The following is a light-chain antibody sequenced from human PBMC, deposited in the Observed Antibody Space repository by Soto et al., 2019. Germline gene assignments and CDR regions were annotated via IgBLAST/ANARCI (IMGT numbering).Light chain of an antibody. V-gene: IGLV2-14*01. CDR1: SSDVGGYNY. J-gene: IGLJ1*01. CDR2: EVS. Sequence: QSALTQPASVSGSPGQSITISCTGTSSDVGGYNYVSWYQQHPGKAPKLMIYEVSNRPSGVSNRFSSSKSGNTASLTISGLQAEDEADYCSSYTSSSTPDVFGTGTKLTVL. CDR3: SSYTSSSTPDV.